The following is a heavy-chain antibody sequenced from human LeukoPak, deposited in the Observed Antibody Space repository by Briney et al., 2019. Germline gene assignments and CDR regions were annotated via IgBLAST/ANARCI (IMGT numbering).Heavy chain of an antibody. CDR1: GFTFDGYA. V-gene: IGHV3-9*01. D-gene: IGHD4-17*01. CDR2: INWNSGHI. CDR3: TKDMMSGDGDYVFDY. J-gene: IGHJ4*02. Sequence: GGSLRLSCAASGFTFDGYAMHWVGRTPGKGLEWVSTINWNSGHIDYADSVRGRFTISGDNAKNSLYLQMNSMRAEDSALYYCTKDMMSGDGDYVFDYWGQGTLVTVSS.